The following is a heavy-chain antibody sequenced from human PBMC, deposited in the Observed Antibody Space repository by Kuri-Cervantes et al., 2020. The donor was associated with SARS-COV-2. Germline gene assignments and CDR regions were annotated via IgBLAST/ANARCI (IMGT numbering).Heavy chain of an antibody. Sequence: GGSLRLSCVASGFIFSNYAMHWVRQAPGKGLEWVAIISYDGNNLYADAVKGRFTISRDNSKNTLHLQMNSLRPEDTAVYYCARETPEHTSSRFDYWGQGSLVTVSS. J-gene: IGHJ4*02. D-gene: IGHD6-13*01. CDR3: ARETPEHTSSRFDY. CDR2: ISYDGNNL. CDR1: GFIFSNYA. V-gene: IGHV3-30*03.